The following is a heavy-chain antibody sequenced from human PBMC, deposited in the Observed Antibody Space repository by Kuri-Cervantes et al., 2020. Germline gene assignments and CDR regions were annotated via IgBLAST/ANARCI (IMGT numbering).Heavy chain of an antibody. CDR1: GGSISSYY. D-gene: IGHD4-17*01. J-gene: IGHJ2*01. V-gene: IGHV4-59*12. CDR2: IYYSGST. CDR3: ARDETSVTTSNWYFDL. Sequence: SETLSLTCTVSGGSISSYYWSWIRQPPGKGLEWIGYIYYSGSTNYNPSLRSRVTISADTSKNQFSLKLTYVTTADTAMYYCARDETSVTTSNWYFDLWGRGTLVTVSS.